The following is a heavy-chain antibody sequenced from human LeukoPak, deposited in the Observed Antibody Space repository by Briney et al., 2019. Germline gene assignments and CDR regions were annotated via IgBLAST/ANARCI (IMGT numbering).Heavy chain of an antibody. D-gene: IGHD2-15*01. CDR2: ISAYNGNT. CDR1: GYTFTSYG. CDR3: ARDLIAVVVVAATGALEY. J-gene: IGHJ4*02. Sequence: ASVKVSCKASGYTFTSYGISWVRQAPGQGLEWMGWISAYNGNTNYAQKLQGRVTMTTDTYTSTAYMELRSLRSDDTAVYYCARDLIAVVVVAATGALEYWGQGTLVTVSS. V-gene: IGHV1-18*01.